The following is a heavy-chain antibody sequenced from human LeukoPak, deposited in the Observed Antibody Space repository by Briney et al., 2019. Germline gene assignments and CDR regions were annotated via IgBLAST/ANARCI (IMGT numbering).Heavy chain of an antibody. CDR1: GGSISSYY. J-gene: IGHJ5*02. CDR3: ARAPAFDFWSGYHRGPNWFDP. D-gene: IGHD3-3*01. CDR2: IYTSGST. V-gene: IGHV4-4*07. Sequence: SETLSLTCTVSGGSISSYYWSWIRQPAGKGLEWIGRIYTSGSTNYNPSLKSRVTISVDTSKNQFSLKLSSVTAADTAVYYCARAPAFDFWSGYHRGPNWFDPWGQGTLVTVSS.